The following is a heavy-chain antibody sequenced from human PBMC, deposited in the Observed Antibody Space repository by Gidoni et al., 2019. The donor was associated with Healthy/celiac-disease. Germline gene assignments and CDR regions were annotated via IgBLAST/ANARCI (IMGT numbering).Heavy chain of an antibody. V-gene: IGHV4-4*07. CDR1: GGSISSYY. CDR2: IYTSGGT. D-gene: IGHD3-10*01. CDR3: ARDSYGSGSYYNRYYYYGMDV. Sequence: QVQLQESGPGLAKPSETLSLTCPVSGGSISSYYWRWIRQPAGKGLEWSGRIYTSGGTTYNPALKSRVTMAVDTSKNQFALKLSSVTAADTAVYYCARDSYGSGSYYNRYYYYGMDVWGQGTTVTVSS. J-gene: IGHJ6*02.